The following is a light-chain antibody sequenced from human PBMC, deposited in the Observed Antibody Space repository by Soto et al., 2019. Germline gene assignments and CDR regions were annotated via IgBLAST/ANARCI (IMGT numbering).Light chain of an antibody. Sequence: DIQMTQSPSSLSASVGDRVTITRRASQGISNYLAWYQLKPGKVPQLLMYHASTLQSGVPSRFSGSVSGTEVTLTISSLQPEDVATYYCQMYNSAPPWTFGQGTKVEIK. J-gene: IGKJ1*01. V-gene: IGKV1-27*01. CDR3: QMYNSAPPWT. CDR1: QGISNY. CDR2: HAS.